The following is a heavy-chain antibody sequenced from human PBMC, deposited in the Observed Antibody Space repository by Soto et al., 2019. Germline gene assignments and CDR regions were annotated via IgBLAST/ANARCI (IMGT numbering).Heavy chain of an antibody. V-gene: IGHV3-7*01. CDR3: ARASLLWFGESKWELRY. Sequence: GGSLRLSCAASGFTFSSYWMSWVRQAPGKGLEWVANIKQDGSEKYYVDSVKGRFTISRDNAKNSLYLQMNSLRAEDTAVYYCARASLLWFGESKWELRYWGQGTLVTVSS. J-gene: IGHJ4*02. D-gene: IGHD3-10*01. CDR2: IKQDGSEK. CDR1: GFTFSSYW.